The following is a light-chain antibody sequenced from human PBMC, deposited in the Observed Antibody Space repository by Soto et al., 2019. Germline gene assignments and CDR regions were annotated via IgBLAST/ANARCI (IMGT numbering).Light chain of an antibody. V-gene: IGKV3D-20*02. Sequence: EVVMTQSPGTLSLSPGERATLSCRASQSVSSSYLAWYQQKPGQAPRLLIYDASNRATGIPARFSGSGSGTDLTLTISSLEPEDFAVYYCQQRSNWPGTFGQGTRLE. J-gene: IGKJ5*01. CDR2: DAS. CDR1: QSVSSSY. CDR3: QQRSNWPGT.